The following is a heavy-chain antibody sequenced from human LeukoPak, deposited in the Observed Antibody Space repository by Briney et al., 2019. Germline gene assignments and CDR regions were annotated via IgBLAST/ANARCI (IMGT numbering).Heavy chain of an antibody. CDR2: IYYSGST. CDR3: ARGVLLWFGAQRPSPPRFDP. D-gene: IGHD3-10*01. J-gene: IGHJ5*02. Sequence: PSETLSLTCTVSGGSISSYYWSWIRQPPGKGLEWIGYIYYSGSTNYNPSLKSRVTISVDTSKNQFSLKLSSVTAADTAVYYCARGVLLWFGAQRPSPPRFDPWGQGTLVTVSS. CDR1: GGSISSYY. V-gene: IGHV4-59*01.